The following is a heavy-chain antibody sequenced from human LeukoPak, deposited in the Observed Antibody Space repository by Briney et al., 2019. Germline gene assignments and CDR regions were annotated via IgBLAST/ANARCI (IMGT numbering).Heavy chain of an antibody. CDR3: ARGSTAYYFDY. CDR2: INPNSGGT. V-gene: IGHV1-2*04. CDR1: GYTFASYA. J-gene: IGHJ4*02. Sequence: GASVKVSCKASGYTFASYAMNWVRQAPGQGLEWMGWINPNSGGTNYAQKFQGWVTMTRDTSISTAYMELSRLRSDDTAVYYCARGSTAYYFDYWGQGTLVTVSS. D-gene: IGHD2-15*01.